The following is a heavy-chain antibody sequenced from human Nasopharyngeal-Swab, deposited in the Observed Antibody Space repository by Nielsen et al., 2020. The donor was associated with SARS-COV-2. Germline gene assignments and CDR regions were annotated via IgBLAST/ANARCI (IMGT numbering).Heavy chain of an antibody. J-gene: IGHJ6*02. Sequence: GGSLRLSCAASGFTFSSYAMSWVRQAPGKGLEWVSSISGSSRFIYYTDSLKGRFTISRDNAKNSLYLQMNSLRAEDTAVYYCARDGLDYDFWSAYFMDVWGQGTTVTVSS. CDR3: ARDGLDYDFWSAYFMDV. V-gene: IGHV3-21*01. CDR1: GFTFSSYA. CDR2: ISGSSRFI. D-gene: IGHD3-3*01.